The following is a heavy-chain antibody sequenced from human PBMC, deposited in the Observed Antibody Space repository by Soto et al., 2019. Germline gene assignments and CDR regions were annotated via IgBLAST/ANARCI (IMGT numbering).Heavy chain of an antibody. D-gene: IGHD6-13*01. CDR2: IYYSGST. CDR1: GGSISSYY. Sequence: PSETLSLTCTVSGGSISSYYWSWIRQPPGKGLEWIGYIYYSGSTNYNPSLKSRVTISVDTSKNQFSLKLSSVTAADTAVYYCASETAAAGKAHYYYGMEVWGQGTTVTVSS. J-gene: IGHJ6*02. CDR3: ASETAAAGKAHYYYGMEV. V-gene: IGHV4-59*01.